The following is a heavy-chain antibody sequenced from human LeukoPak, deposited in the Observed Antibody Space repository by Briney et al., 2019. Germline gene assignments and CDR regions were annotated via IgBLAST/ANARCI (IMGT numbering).Heavy chain of an antibody. J-gene: IGHJ6*03. CDR3: ARHVYDAVTNNWFKPRGQGTLVTVSSGWTFCHCDFYYYYYMDV. Sequence: KPSETLSLTCTVSGGSISSSSYYWGWIRQPPGKGLEWIGTIYYSGGTYYNPSLKSRVTISVDTSKNQFSLQLNSVTAADTAVYYCARHVYDAVTNNWFKPRGQGTLVTVSSGWTFCHCDFYYYYYMDVWGKGTTVTISS. CDR2: IYYSGGT. V-gene: IGHV4-39*01. D-gene: IGHD4-17*01. CDR1: GGSISSSSYY.